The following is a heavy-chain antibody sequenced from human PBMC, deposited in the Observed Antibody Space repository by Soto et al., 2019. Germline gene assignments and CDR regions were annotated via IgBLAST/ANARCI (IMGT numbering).Heavy chain of an antibody. Sequence: QVQLVQSGAEVKKPGSSVKVSCKASGGTFSSYAISWVRQAPGQGLEWMGGIIPIFGTANYAQKFQGRVTITADESTRKDYMELSRLRSEETAVYYCARGSIAVAGYYYYGMDVWGQGTTVTVSS. V-gene: IGHV1-69*12. D-gene: IGHD6-19*01. CDR2: IIPIFGTA. CDR1: GGTFSSYA. J-gene: IGHJ6*02. CDR3: ARGSIAVAGYYYYGMDV.